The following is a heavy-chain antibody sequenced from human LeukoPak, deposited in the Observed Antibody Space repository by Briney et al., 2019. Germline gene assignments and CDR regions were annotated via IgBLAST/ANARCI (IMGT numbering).Heavy chain of an antibody. CDR3: ARARGDYYDSSGYYSAFDY. Sequence: SETLSLTCAVYGGPFSGYYWSWIRQPPGKGLEWIGEINHSGSANYNPSLKSRVTISVDMSKKQFSLKLSSVTAADTAVYYCARARGDYYDSSGYYSAFDYWGQGTLVTVSS. CDR2: INHSGSA. V-gene: IGHV4-34*01. D-gene: IGHD3-22*01. J-gene: IGHJ4*02. CDR1: GGPFSGYY.